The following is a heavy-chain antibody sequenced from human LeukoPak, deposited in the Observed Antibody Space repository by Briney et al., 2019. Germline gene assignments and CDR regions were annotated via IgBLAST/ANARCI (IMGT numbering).Heavy chain of an antibody. Sequence: ASVKVSCKASGNTFTNFYMHWVRQAPGQGLEWMGIINPSGGTTTYAQKFQGRVTMTRDTSTNTVYMDLSSLRSEDTAVYYCARDVSAGSQFFDYWGQGTLVTVSS. CDR1: GNTFTNFY. V-gene: IGHV1-46*01. D-gene: IGHD6-19*01. CDR3: ARDVSAGSQFFDY. CDR2: INPSGGTT. J-gene: IGHJ4*02.